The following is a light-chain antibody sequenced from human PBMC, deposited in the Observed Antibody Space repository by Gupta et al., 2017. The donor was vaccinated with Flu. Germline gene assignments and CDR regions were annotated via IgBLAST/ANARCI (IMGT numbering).Light chain of an antibody. CDR3: MRGTHPWA. J-gene: IGKJ2*01. CDR1: QSLVYKNGITY. Sequence: PVPLRQPASISCWSSQSLVYKNGITYLTWFQQRPGQSPRRLIYEVSRRDCGVPDRFSGSGSGTDFTLKSSRVEDEDGGVYYCMRGTHPWAFGQGTRLEI. V-gene: IGKV2-30*01. CDR2: EVS.